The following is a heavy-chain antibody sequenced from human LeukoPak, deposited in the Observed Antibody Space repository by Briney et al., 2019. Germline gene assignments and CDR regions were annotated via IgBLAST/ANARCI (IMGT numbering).Heavy chain of an antibody. CDR2: INWNSDSI. CDR3: ARAGTVVNPEDFDY. Sequence: PGRSLRLSCAVSGFTFDDYAMHWVRQVPGKGLEWVSGINWNSDSIGYADSVKGRFTTSRDNAKNSLYLQMNSLRAEDTAVYYCARAGTVVNPEDFDYWGQGTLVTVSS. V-gene: IGHV3-9*01. J-gene: IGHJ4*02. CDR1: GFTFDDYA. D-gene: IGHD4-23*01.